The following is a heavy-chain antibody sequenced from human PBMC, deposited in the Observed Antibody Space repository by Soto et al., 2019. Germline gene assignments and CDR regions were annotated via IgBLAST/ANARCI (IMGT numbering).Heavy chain of an antibody. J-gene: IGHJ5*02. CDR2: IDPSDSYT. CDR1: GYSFTSYW. D-gene: IGHD6-19*01. CDR3: ARDHTGYSSGWYYSTNWFDP. Sequence: GESLKISCKGSGYSFTSYWISWVREMPGKGLEWMGRIDPSDSYTNYSPSFQGHVTISADKSISTAYLQWSSLKASDTAMYYCARDHTGYSSGWYYSTNWFDPWGQGTLVTVSS. V-gene: IGHV5-10-1*01.